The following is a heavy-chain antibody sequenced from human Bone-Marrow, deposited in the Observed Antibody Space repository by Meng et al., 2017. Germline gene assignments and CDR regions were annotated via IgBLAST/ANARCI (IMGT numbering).Heavy chain of an antibody. Sequence: EVQLVETGGGLLPPGKSLRISCAASGFTVSGNYMTWVRQAPGKGLEWVSLIYGDGSTFYADSVKGRFTISRDNSKNTVYLQMNSLRLEDTAVYYCAGRAMGAAAYDYWGQGTLVTVSS. V-gene: IGHV3-53*02. CDR3: AGRAMGAAAYDY. CDR2: IYGDGST. J-gene: IGHJ4*02. CDR1: GFTVSGNY. D-gene: IGHD6-13*01.